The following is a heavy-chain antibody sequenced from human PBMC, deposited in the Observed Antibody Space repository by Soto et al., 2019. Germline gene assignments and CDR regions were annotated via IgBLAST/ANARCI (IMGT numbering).Heavy chain of an antibody. CDR2: INHSGST. Sequence: SETLSLTCAVYGGSFSGYYWSWIRQPPGKGLEWIGEINHSGSTNYNPSLKSRVTISVDTSKNQFSLKLSSVTAADTAVYYCARDYIAAPFDDWGQGTLVTVSS. CDR1: GGSFSGYY. J-gene: IGHJ4*02. V-gene: IGHV4-34*01. CDR3: ARDYIAAPFDD. D-gene: IGHD5-12*01.